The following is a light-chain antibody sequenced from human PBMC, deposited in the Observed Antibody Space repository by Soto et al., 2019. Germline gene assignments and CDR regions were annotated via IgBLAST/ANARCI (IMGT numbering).Light chain of an antibody. CDR2: WAS. CDR3: QQYYSTPLT. V-gene: IGKV4-1*01. J-gene: IGKJ4*01. CDR1: QSVLYRSINKNY. Sequence: DIVMTQSPESLTVSLGERATINCSSSQSVLYRSINKNYLAWYQQKPGQPPKLLIYWASTREPGVPDRFSGSVSGTDFTLTIRSLQAEDVAVYYCQQYYSTPLTFGGGTKVEIK.